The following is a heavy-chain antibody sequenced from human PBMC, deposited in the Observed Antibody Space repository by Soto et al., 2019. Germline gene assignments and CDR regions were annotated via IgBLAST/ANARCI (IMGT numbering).Heavy chain of an antibody. J-gene: IGHJ4*02. V-gene: IGHV1-3*01. CDR3: ARDLAFGLSDY. D-gene: IGHD3-10*01. CDR1: GYTFSSYA. CDR2: INAGNGNT. Sequence: ASVKVYCKAAGYTFSSYASDWVRQAPGQRLEWMGWINAGNGNTKYSQKFQGRVTITRDTSASTAYMELSSLRSEDTAVYYCARDLAFGLSDYWGQGTLVTVSS.